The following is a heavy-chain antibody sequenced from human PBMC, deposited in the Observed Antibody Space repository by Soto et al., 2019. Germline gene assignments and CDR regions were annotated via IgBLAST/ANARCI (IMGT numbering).Heavy chain of an antibody. Sequence: ASVKVSCKASGYTFTSYDINWVRQATGQGLEWMGWMNPNSGNTGYAQKFQGRVTMTRNTSISTAYMELSSLRSEDTAVYYRARGPRLRYFDWFHYWGQGTLVTVSS. J-gene: IGHJ5*01. CDR2: MNPNSGNT. D-gene: IGHD3-9*01. V-gene: IGHV1-8*01. CDR1: GYTFTSYD. CDR3: ARGPRLRYFDWFHY.